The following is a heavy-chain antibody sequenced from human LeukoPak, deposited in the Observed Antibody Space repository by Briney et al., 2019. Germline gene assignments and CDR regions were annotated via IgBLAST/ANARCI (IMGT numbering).Heavy chain of an antibody. CDR3: ARHNNWGFDY. V-gene: IGHV5-51*01. J-gene: IGHJ4*02. D-gene: IGHD7-27*01. Sequence: GESLKISCKASGYSFASYWIGWVRQMSGKGPEWMAIIHPNDASTIYSPSFQGQVTISADKSINTAYLQWSTLKASDTAIYYCARHNNWGFDYWDRGTLLTVSP. CDR2: IHPNDAST. CDR1: GYSFASYW.